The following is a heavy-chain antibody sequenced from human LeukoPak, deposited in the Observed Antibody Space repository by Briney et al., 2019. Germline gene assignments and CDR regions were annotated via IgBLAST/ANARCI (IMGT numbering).Heavy chain of an antibody. D-gene: IGHD3-22*01. CDR3: ARGYYYDSSGRGLYYYYGMDV. Sequence: SVKVSCKASGGTFSSYAISWVRQAPGQGLEWMGRIIPILGIADYAQKFQGRVTITADKSTSTAYMELSSLRSEDTAVYYCARGYYYDSSGRGLYYYYGMDVWGQGTTVTVSS. CDR1: GGTFSSYA. V-gene: IGHV1-69*04. CDR2: IIPILGIA. J-gene: IGHJ6*02.